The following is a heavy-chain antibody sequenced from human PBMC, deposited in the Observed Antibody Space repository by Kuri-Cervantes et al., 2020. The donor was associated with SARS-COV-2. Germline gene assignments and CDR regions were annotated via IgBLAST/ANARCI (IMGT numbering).Heavy chain of an antibody. J-gene: IGHJ6*02. V-gene: IGHV1-24*01. CDR2: FDPEDGET. CDR1: GYTLTELS. D-gene: IGHD1-7*01. CDR3: ALTPWSNWNSHNSIV. Sequence: SVKVSCKVSGYTLTELSMHWVRQAPGKGLEWMGGFDPEDGETIYAQKFQGRVTMTEDTSTDTAYMELSSLRSEDTAVYYCALTPWSNWNSHNSIVWGQGTTVTVSS.